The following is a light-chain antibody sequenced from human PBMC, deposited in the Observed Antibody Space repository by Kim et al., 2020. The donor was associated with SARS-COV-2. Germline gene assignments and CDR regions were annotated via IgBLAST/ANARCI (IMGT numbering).Light chain of an antibody. CDR2: VGTGGIVG. J-gene: IGLJ2*01. CDR1: SGYSNYK. Sequence: CALSSGYSNYKVDWYQQRPGKGPRFVMRVGTGGIVGSKGDGIPDRFSVLGSGLNRYLTIKNIQEEDESDYHCGADHGSGSNFVVVFGGGTQLTVL. CDR3: GADHGSGSNFVVV. V-gene: IGLV9-49*01.